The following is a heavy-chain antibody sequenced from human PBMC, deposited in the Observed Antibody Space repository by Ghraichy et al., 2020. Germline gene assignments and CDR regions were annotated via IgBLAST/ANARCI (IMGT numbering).Heavy chain of an antibody. J-gene: IGHJ4*02. CDR1: GYTFTSYG. CDR2: ISAYNGNT. Sequence: SFPAPGYTFTSYGISWVRQAPGQGLEWMGWISAYNGNTNYAQKLQGRVTMTTDTSTSTAYMELRSLRSDDTAVYYCARTDSSGYYYFDYWGQGTLVTVSS. CDR3: ARTDSSGYYYFDY. V-gene: IGHV1-18*01. D-gene: IGHD3-22*01.